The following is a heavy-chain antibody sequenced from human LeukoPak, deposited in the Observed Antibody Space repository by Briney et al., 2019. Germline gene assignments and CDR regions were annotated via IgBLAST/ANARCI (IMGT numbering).Heavy chain of an antibody. Sequence: GGSLRLSCAASGFTVSTNYMNWLRQAPGKGLEWVSIIYSGGSTYYADSVKGRFTISRDNSKNTLYLQMNSLRAEDTAVYYCAREGQSTAFDYWGQGTLVTVSS. J-gene: IGHJ4*02. D-gene: IGHD5-18*01. CDR3: AREGQSTAFDY. CDR2: IYSGGST. V-gene: IGHV3-53*01. CDR1: GFTVSTNY.